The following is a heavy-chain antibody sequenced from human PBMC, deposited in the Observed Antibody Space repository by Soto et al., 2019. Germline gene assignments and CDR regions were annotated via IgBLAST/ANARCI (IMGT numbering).Heavy chain of an antibody. J-gene: IGHJ4*02. CDR3: ATVVGAVPY. CDR1: GYTFTSYA. D-gene: IGHD1-26*01. Sequence: ASVKVSCKSSGYTFTSYAISWVRQAPGQGLEWMGWLSPYNGDTNYAQNFQGRVTVTTDTSTDTAYMELRSLRSDDTAVYYCATVVGAVPYWGQGTPATVSS. CDR2: LSPYNGDT. V-gene: IGHV1-18*01.